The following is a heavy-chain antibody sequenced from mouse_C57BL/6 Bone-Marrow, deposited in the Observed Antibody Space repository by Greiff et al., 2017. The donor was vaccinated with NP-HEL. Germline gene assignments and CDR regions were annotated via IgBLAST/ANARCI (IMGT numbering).Heavy chain of an antibody. V-gene: IGHV1-39*01. Sequence: VHVKQSGPELVKPGASVKISCKASGYSFTDYNMNWVKQSNGKSLEWIGVINPNYGTTSYNQKFKGKATLTVDQSSSTAYMQLNSLTSEDSAVYYCARPIYGSSYYWYFDVWGTGTTVTVSS. D-gene: IGHD1-1*01. J-gene: IGHJ1*03. CDR3: ARPIYGSSYYWYFDV. CDR2: INPNYGTT. CDR1: GYSFTDYN.